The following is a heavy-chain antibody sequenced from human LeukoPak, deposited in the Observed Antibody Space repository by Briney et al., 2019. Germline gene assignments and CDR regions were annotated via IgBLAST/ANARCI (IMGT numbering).Heavy chain of an antibody. D-gene: IGHD3-22*01. CDR1: GYTFTGYY. CDR3: AGTSMIVVVSPFDY. V-gene: IGHV1-2*02. J-gene: IGHJ4*02. CDR2: INPNSGGT. Sequence: ASVKVSCKASGYTFTGYYMHWVRQAPGQGLEWMGWINPNSGGTNYAQQFQGRVTMTRDTSISTAYMELSRLRSDDTAVYYCAGTSMIVVVSPFDYWGQGTLVTVSS.